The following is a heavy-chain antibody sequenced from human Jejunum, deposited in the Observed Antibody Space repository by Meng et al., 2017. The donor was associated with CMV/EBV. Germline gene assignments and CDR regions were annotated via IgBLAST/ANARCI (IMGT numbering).Heavy chain of an antibody. CDR2: IIGRCATT. V-gene: IGHV3-23*01. CDR1: A. D-gene: IGHD1-1*01. Sequence: ALRWVRPPPVPGLEWVSGIIGRCATTNYAASVRGRFLFSTSRSKNTLSLEMNSLSPDHTAVYYCASAGLAGVLASLEATTLDVWGQGTTVTVSS. CDR3: ASAGLAGVLASLEATTLDV. J-gene: IGHJ6*02.